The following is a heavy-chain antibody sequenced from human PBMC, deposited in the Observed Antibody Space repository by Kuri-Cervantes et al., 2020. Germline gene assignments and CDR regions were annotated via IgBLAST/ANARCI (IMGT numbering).Heavy chain of an antibody. CDR3: ARDLWLQLDY. CDR2: INHSGST. Sequence: SETLSLTCAVYGGSFSGYYWSWIRQPPGKGLEWIGEINHSGSTNYNPSPKSRVTISMDMSKNQFSLKLSSVTAADTAIYYCARDLWLQLDYWGQGALVTVSS. D-gene: IGHD5-24*01. J-gene: IGHJ4*02. CDR1: GGSFSGYY. V-gene: IGHV4-34*01.